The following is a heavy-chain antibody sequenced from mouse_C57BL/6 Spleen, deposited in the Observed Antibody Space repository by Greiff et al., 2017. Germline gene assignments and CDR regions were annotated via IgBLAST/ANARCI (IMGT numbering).Heavy chain of an antibody. CDR3: ARENYGSSYEGYFDV. J-gene: IGHJ1*03. CDR1: GYTFTSYW. D-gene: IGHD1-1*01. V-gene: IGHV1-61*01. CDR2: IYPSDSET. Sequence: QVQLQQPGAELVRPGSSVKLSCKASGYTFTSYWMDWVKQWPGQGLEWIGNIYPSDSETHYNQKFKDKATLTVDKSSSTAYMQLSSLTSEDSAVYYCARENYGSSYEGYFDVWGTGTTVTVSS.